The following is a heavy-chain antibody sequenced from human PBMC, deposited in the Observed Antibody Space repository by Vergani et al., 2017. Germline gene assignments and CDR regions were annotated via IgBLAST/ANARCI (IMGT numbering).Heavy chain of an antibody. CDR2: IIPIFGTA. D-gene: IGHD5-12*01. Sequence: QVQLVQSGAEVKKPGSSVKVSCKASGGTFSSYAISWVRQAPGQGLEWMGGIIPIFGTANYAQKFKGRVTITADESPGIAYMELRSLRSEDTAVYYCARDRREYSGYVAGGAFDIWGQGTMVTVSS. V-gene: IGHV1-69*01. J-gene: IGHJ3*02. CDR1: GGTFSSYA. CDR3: ARDRREYSGYVAGGAFDI.